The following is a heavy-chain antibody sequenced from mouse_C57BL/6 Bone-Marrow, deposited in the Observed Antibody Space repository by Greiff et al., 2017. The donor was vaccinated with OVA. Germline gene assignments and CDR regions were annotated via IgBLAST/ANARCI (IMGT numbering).Heavy chain of an antibody. CDR1: GFNIKDDY. CDR3: TTGTAMDY. Sequence: VQLQQSGAELVRPGASVKLSCTASGFNIKDDYMHWVKQRPEQGLEWIGWIDPENGDTEYASKLQGKATITADTSSNTAYLQLSSLTSEDTAVYYCTTGTAMDYWGQGTSVTVSS. D-gene: IGHD4-1*01. CDR2: IDPENGDT. J-gene: IGHJ4*01. V-gene: IGHV14-4*01.